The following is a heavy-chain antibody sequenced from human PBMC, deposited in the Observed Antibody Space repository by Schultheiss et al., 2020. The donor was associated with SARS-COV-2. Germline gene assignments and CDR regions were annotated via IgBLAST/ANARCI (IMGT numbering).Heavy chain of an antibody. CDR3: ARGRSGYSSSYYYYYYGMDV. J-gene: IGHJ6*02. Sequence: GSLRLSCTVSGGSISSGGYYWSWIRQHPGKGLEWIGEINHSGSTNYNPSLKSRVTISVDTSKNQFSLKLSSVTAADTAVYYCARGRSGYSSSYYYYYYGMDVWGQGTTVTVSS. D-gene: IGHD6-6*01. V-gene: IGHV4-39*07. CDR1: GGSISSGGYY. CDR2: INHSGST.